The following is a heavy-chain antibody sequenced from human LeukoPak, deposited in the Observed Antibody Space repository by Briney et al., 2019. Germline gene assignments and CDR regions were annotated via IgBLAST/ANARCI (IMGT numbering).Heavy chain of an antibody. V-gene: IGHV3-9*01. CDR3: AKGSRQNYDTGGYADAFDI. J-gene: IGHJ3*02. CDR2: IYGNGGHT. D-gene: IGHD3-22*01. Sequence: GGSLRLSCAASGFTFDDYVMHWVRLAAGKGLEWVSGIYGNGGHTDYADSVRGRVTISRDNAKNFLYLQMSSLRVEDTALYYGAKGSRQNYDTGGYADAFDIWGRGTMVTVSS. CDR1: GFTFDDYV.